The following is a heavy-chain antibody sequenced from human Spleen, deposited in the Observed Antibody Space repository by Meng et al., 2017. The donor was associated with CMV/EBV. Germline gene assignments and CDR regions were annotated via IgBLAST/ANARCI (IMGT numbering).Heavy chain of an antibody. CDR2: SSDSCDNI. J-gene: IGHJ4*02. CDR1: GFRFRTCA. D-gene: IGHD2-21*02. Sequence: SGFRFRTCAVVSCRQAPGERLAWVSGSSDSCDNIEYAASVKSRFTISRDNSKNTLFLQMSNLRTEDTAVYYCAEERYTNNNCYSNFWGQGTLVTVSS. V-gene: IGHV3-23*01. CDR3: AEERYTNNNCYSNF.